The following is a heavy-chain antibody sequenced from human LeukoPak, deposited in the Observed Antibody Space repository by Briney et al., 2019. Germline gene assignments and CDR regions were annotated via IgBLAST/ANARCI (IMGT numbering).Heavy chain of an antibody. V-gene: IGHV3-30*02. CDR1: GFTFSTHD. Sequence: GGSLRLSCGASGFTFSTHDMHWVRQAPGKGLEWVAFIRYDGSNKYYADSVKGRFTISRDNSKNTLYLQMNSLRAEDTAVYYCAKDSYDSSGYYAEMGGYYFDYWGQGTLVTVSS. CDR3: AKDSYDSSGYYAEMGGYYFDY. CDR2: IRYDGSNK. D-gene: IGHD3-22*01. J-gene: IGHJ4*02.